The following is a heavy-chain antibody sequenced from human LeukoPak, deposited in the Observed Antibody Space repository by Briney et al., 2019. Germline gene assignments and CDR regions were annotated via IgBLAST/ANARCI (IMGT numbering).Heavy chain of an antibody. CDR3: ARVAYISSSREEYYFDY. D-gene: IGHD6-6*01. V-gene: IGHV4-31*03. J-gene: IGHJ4*02. CDR1: GGSISSGGYY. Sequence: PSQTLSLTCTVSGGSISSGGYYWSWIHQHPGKGLEWIGHIYYSGAIYYNPSLKSRLTISVDTSKNQFSLKLSCVTAADTAVYYCARVAYISSSREEYYFDYWGQGALVTVSS. CDR2: IYYSGAI.